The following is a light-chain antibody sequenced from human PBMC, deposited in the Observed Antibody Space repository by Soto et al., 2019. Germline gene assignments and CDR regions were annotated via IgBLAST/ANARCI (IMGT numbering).Light chain of an antibody. CDR3: QQYDVYSPWM. J-gene: IGKJ1*01. V-gene: IGKV1-5*03. CDR2: KAS. Sequence: DIQMTQSPSTLSASVGDRVTITCRASQSVSRWLAWYKQKPGEAPKLLIYKASNLESGVSSRFSGSGSGTEFTLTISSLQPDDSATYYCQQYDVYSPWMFGQGTKV. CDR1: QSVSRW.